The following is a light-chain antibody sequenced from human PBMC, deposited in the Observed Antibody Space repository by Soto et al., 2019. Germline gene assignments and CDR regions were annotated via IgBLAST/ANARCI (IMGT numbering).Light chain of an antibody. CDR3: AAWDDSLNGNV. V-gene: IGLV2-14*03. Sequence: QSALTQPASVSGSPGQSIAISCTGTSSDVGAYDYVSWYQQHPGKAPKVIISDVYNRPSGVSNRFSGSKSGNTASLTISGLQAEDEADYYCAAWDDSLNGNVFGTGTKLTVL. CDR2: DVY. J-gene: IGLJ1*01. CDR1: SSDVGAYDY.